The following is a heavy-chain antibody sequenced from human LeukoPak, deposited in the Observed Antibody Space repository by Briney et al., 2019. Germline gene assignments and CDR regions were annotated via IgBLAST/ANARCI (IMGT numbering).Heavy chain of an antibody. CDR3: AKVGAIGGDYFDY. CDR2: ISGSGGST. CDR1: GFTFSSYA. D-gene: IGHD3-10*01. Sequence: GGSLRLSCAASGFTFSSYAMSWVRQAPGKGLEWASAISGSGGSTYYADSVKGRFTISRDNSKNTLYLQMNSLRAEDTAVYYCAKVGAIGGDYFDYWGQGTLVTVSS. V-gene: IGHV3-23*01. J-gene: IGHJ4*02.